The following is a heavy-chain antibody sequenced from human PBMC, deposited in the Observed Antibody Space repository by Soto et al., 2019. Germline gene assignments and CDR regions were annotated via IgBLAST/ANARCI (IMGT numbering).Heavy chain of an antibody. V-gene: IGHV4-39*01. CDR1: GGSISSSSYY. Sequence: SETLSLTCTVSGGSISSSSYYWGWIRQPPGKGLEWIGSIYYSGSTYYNPSLKSRVTISVDTSKNQFSLKLSSVTAADTAVYYCARQPVPGYSGSFEPNDYWGQGTLVTVSS. CDR3: ARQPVPGYSGSFEPNDY. J-gene: IGHJ4*02. D-gene: IGHD1-26*01. CDR2: IYYSGST.